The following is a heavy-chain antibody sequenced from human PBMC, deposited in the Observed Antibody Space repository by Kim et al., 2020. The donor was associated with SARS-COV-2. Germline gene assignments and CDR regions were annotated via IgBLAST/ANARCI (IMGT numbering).Heavy chain of an antibody. CDR3: ARDLWVLGKVYYFDY. J-gene: IGHJ4*02. CDR1: GGSISSSSYY. Sequence: SETLSLTCTVSGGSISSSSYYWGWIRQPPGKGLEWIGSIYYSGSTYYNPSLKSRVTISVDTSKNQFSLKLSSVTAAETDVYYCARDLWVLGKVYYFDYWGQGTLVTVSS. CDR2: IYYSGST. V-gene: IGHV4-39*07. D-gene: IGHD2-8*01.